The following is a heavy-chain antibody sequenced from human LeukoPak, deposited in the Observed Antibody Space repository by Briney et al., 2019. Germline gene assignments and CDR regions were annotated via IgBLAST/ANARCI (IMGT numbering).Heavy chain of an antibody. CDR3: ARVMGYCSSTSCYTGYFDY. Sequence: GGSLRLSCAASGFTFSSNYMSWARQAPGKGLEWVSVIYSGGSTYYADSVKGRFTISRDNSKNTLYLQMNSLRAEDTAVYYCARVMGYCSSTSCYTGYFDYWGQGTLVTVSS. CDR1: GFTFSSNY. V-gene: IGHV3-66*02. CDR2: IYSGGST. J-gene: IGHJ4*02. D-gene: IGHD2-2*02.